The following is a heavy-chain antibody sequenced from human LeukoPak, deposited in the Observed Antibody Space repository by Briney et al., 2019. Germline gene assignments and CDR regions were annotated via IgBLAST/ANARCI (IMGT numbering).Heavy chain of an antibody. V-gene: IGHV1-8*01. J-gene: IGHJ6*03. CDR3: ARGRRRTAAAGRGVYYYYYYMDV. CDR1: GYTFTSYD. D-gene: IGHD6-13*01. Sequence: EASVTVSCKASGYTFTSYDINWVRQAAGQGLEWMGWMNPNSGNTGYAQKFQGRVTMTRNTSISTAYMELSSLRSDDPAVYYCARGRRRTAAAGRGVYYYYYYMDVWGKGTTVTVSS. CDR2: MNPNSGNT.